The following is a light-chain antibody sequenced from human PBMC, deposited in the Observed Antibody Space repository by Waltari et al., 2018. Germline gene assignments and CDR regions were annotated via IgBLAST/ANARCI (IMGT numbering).Light chain of an antibody. CDR1: NSNVGSYNL. J-gene: IGLJ2*01. CDR3: CSNVGSSVF. V-gene: IGLV2-23*03. Sequence: QSALTQPASVSGSPGQSNTISCTGFNSNVGSYNLVSWYQKQPGKAPKLLIYEGNRRPSGVSNRFSGSKSDNTASLTLSGLQAEDEADYYCCSNVGSSVFFGGGTKLTVL. CDR2: EGN.